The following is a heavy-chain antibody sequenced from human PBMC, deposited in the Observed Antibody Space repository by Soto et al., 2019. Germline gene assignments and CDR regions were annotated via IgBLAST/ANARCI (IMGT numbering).Heavy chain of an antibody. CDR1: GFTLSSFI. CDR3: ARDSRNLDY. J-gene: IGHJ4*02. Sequence: EVQLLESGGGLVQPGGSLRLSCAASGFTLSSFIMNWVRQAPGKGLEWLSSISGGSVTSYYADSVKGRFTISRDNSNNMLYLQLNSLRAEDTAVYYCARDSRNLDYWGQGTLVTVSS. V-gene: IGHV3-23*01. CDR2: ISGGSVTS. D-gene: IGHD1-1*01.